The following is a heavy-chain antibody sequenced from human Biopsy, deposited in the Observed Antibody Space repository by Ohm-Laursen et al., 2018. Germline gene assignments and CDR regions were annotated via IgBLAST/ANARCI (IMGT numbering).Heavy chain of an antibody. D-gene: IGHD2-2*01. CDR3: ARGGTLVVVPTAVLHSFDI. Sequence: ASVKVSCKASSYTFTDYNIHWMRQAPGQGLEWLGWISTYNGNTNYAQNLQGRVTMTTDTSTSTAYMELRSLRSDDTAVYYCARGGTLVVVPTAVLHSFDIWGQGTMVTVSS. CDR1: SYTFTDYN. J-gene: IGHJ3*02. V-gene: IGHV1-18*04. CDR2: ISTYNGNT.